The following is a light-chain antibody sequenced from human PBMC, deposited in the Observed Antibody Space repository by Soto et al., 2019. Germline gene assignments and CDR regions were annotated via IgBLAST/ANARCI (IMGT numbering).Light chain of an antibody. CDR3: SSYTSISTLV. Sequence: QSALTQPASVSGSPGQSITISCTGTSSDVGGYNYVSWYQQHPGKAPKLMIYDVSNRPSGVSTRFSGSKSGNTASLTISGLQAEDEGDYYCSSYTSISTLVFGGGTKLTVL. J-gene: IGLJ2*01. CDR1: SSDVGGYNY. V-gene: IGLV2-14*01. CDR2: DVS.